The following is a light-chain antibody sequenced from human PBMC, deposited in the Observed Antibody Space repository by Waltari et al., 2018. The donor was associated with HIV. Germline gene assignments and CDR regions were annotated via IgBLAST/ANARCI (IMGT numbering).Light chain of an antibody. CDR3: CSYAGSYIWV. CDR1: RSDVGGYNY. CDR2: DVS. Sequence: QSALTQPRSVSGSPGQSVTISCTETRSDVGGYNYVSWYQQHPGKAPKVMIYDVSKRPSGFPYRFSGSKSGNTASLTISGLQAEDEADYYCCSYAGSYIWVFGGGTKLTVL. V-gene: IGLV2-11*01. J-gene: IGLJ3*02.